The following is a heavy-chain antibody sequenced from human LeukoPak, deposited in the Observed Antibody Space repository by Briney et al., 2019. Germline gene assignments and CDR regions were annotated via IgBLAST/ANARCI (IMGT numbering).Heavy chain of an antibody. CDR2: TYYSGTT. D-gene: IGHD6-25*01. Sequence: PAETLSLTCSVCGGSIIGYYWSWIRQPPGKGWEGIGYTYYSGTTNYNPSLKSRVTISVDTSKNQFSLKLTSLTAADAAVYYCARQNPAASGQGLDYWGQGTLVSVSS. J-gene: IGHJ4*02. CDR3: ARQNPAASGQGLDY. CDR1: GGSIIGYY. V-gene: IGHV4-59*08.